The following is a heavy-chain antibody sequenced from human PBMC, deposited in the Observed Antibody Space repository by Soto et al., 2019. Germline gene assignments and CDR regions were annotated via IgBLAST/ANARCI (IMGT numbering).Heavy chain of an antibody. J-gene: IGHJ4*02. Sequence: QITLKESGPPLVKPTQTLTLTCTFSGFSLSTSGVGLGWIRQPPGKSLEWLALMYWDDDKRYSPALKSRLTITKDTSKNLVVLTMTNMDPVDTATSYCSYSRYTGSGVDYCGQGTLVTVSS. V-gene: IGHV2-5*02. CDR3: SYSRYTGSGVDY. D-gene: IGHD3-10*01. CDR2: MYWDDDK. CDR1: GFSLSTSGVG.